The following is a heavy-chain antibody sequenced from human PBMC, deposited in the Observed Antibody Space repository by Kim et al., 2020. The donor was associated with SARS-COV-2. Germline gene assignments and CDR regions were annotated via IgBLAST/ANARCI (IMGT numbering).Heavy chain of an antibody. J-gene: IGHJ4*02. CDR1: GYTFISYA. CDR3: ARNIVGTIEFDY. V-gene: IGHV1-3*03. D-gene: IGHD5-12*01. Sequence: ASVKVSCKTSGYTFISYAVHWVRQAPGQRLEWMGWINAGNGNTYHSQKFQGRVTITRDTSTTTAYMELSSLRSEDMAVYYCARNIVGTIEFDYWGQGTLVTVSS. CDR2: INAGNGNT.